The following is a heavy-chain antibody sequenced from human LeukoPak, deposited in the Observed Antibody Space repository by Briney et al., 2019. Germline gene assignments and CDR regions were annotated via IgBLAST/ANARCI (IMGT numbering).Heavy chain of an antibody. CDR1: GFTFSSYA. Sequence: GGSLRLSYAASGFTFSSYAMSWVRQAPGEGLEWVSAISGSGGSTYYADSVKGRFTISRDNSKNTLYLQMNSLRAEDTAVYYCAKIRGSASDASDIWGQGTMVTVSS. J-gene: IGHJ3*02. CDR2: ISGSGGST. CDR3: AKIRGSASDASDI. V-gene: IGHV3-23*01. D-gene: IGHD3-10*01.